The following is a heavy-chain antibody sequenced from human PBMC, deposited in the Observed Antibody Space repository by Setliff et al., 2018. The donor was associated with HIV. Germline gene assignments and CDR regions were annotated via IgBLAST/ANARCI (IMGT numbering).Heavy chain of an antibody. CDR3: ATVLGNYYDSSGYYYLDY. CDR1: GYTLTELS. J-gene: IGHJ4*02. V-gene: IGHV1-24*01. CDR2: FDPEDGET. D-gene: IGHD3-22*01. Sequence: ASVKVSCKISGYTLTELSIHWVRQAPGKGLEWMANFDPEDGETIYTQKFQGRVTMTEDTSADIAYMELSSLRSEDTAVYYCATVLGNYYDSSGYYYLDYWGQGTLVTVSS.